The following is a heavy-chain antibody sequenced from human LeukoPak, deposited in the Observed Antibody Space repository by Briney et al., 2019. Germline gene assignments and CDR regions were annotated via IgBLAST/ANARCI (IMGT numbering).Heavy chain of an antibody. CDR3: AKDGSGGGWKWFDP. Sequence: PGRSLRLSCAASGFTFSSYGFHWVRQAPGKGLEWVAVIWYDGSNKHYADSVKGRFTISRDSSKNTLYLQMNSLRAEDTAVYYCAKDGSGGGWKWFDPWGQGTLVTVSS. J-gene: IGHJ5*02. CDR2: IWYDGSNK. CDR1: GFTFSSYG. D-gene: IGHD2-15*01. V-gene: IGHV3-33*06.